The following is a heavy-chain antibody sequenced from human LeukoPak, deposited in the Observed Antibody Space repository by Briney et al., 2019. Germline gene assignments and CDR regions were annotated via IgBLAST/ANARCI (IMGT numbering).Heavy chain of an antibody. Sequence: PSETLSLTCTVSGGSISSGGYYWSWIRQHPGKGLEWIGYIYYSGSTYYNPSLKSRVTISVDTSKNQFSLKLSSVTAADTAVYYCARDRGIAPHVPHHYGMDDWGQGTTVTVSS. D-gene: IGHD6-13*01. CDR2: IYYSGST. CDR3: ARDRGIAPHVPHHYGMDD. CDR1: GGSISSGGYY. J-gene: IGHJ6*02. V-gene: IGHV4-31*03.